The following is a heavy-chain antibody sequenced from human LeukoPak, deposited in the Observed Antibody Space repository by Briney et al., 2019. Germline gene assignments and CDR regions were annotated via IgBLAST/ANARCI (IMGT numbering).Heavy chain of an antibody. J-gene: IGHJ4*02. V-gene: IGHV1-18*01. CDR1: GYTFSNYG. Sequence: GASVKVSCKASGYTFSNYGISWVRQAPGQGLEWMGWISAYNVNTNFAQKLQGRVTMTTDTSTNIAYMELRSLRSDDTAVYYCASWAGYCASNNCYATSLDYWGQGTLVTVSA. D-gene: IGHD2-2*01. CDR2: ISAYNVNT. CDR3: ASWAGYCASNNCYATSLDY.